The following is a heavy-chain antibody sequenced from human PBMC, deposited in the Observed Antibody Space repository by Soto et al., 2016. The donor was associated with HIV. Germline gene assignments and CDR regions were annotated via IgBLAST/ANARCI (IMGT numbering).Heavy chain of an antibody. CDR3: AREGDYYDSSGSLDY. CDR2: ISGISSTI. J-gene: IGHJ4*02. V-gene: IGHV3-48*01. D-gene: IGHD3-22*01. CDR1: NFTFSSYS. Sequence: EVQLVESGGGLVQPGGSLRLSCRASNFTFSSYSMNWVRQAPGQRLEWLSYISGISSTIYYADSVQGRFTISRDNAKNSLYLQMNSLRVEDAAIYYCAREGDYYDSSGSLDYWGQGTLVTVSS.